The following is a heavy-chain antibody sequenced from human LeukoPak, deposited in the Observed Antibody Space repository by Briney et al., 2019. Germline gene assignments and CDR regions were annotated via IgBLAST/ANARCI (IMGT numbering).Heavy chain of an antibody. CDR3: ARGSSSWYGGFDY. V-gene: IGHV3-48*04. CDR2: ISSSGSTI. D-gene: IGHD6-13*01. Sequence: GGSLRLSYAASGFTFSSYGMHWIRQAPGKGLEWVSYISSSGSTIYYADSVRGRFTISRDNAKNSLYLQMNSLRAEDTAVYYCARGSSSWYGGFDYWGQGTPVTVSS. CDR1: GFTFSSYG. J-gene: IGHJ4*02.